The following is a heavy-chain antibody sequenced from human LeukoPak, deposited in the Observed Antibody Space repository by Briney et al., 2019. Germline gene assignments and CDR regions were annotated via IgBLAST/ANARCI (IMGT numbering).Heavy chain of an antibody. J-gene: IGHJ4*02. CDR3: ARGVITVAGPLDF. CDR2: IYSGGST. CDR1: GFTVSSNY. V-gene: IGHV3-66*01. D-gene: IGHD6-19*01. Sequence: GGSLRLPCAASGFTVSSNYMSWVRQAPGKGLEWVSVIYSGGSTDCADSVKGRFTISRDNSKNTLYLQMNNLRAEDTAVYYCARGVITVAGPLDFWGQGTLVTVSS.